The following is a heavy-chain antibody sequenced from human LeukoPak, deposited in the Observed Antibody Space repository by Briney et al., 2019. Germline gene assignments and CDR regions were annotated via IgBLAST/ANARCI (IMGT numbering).Heavy chain of an antibody. CDR2: IWYDGSNK. CDR3: AAGWYYYGMDV. CDR1: GFTFSSYG. V-gene: IGHV3-33*03. Sequence: PGGSLRLSCAASGFTFSSYGMHWVRQAPGKGLEWVAVIWYDGSNKYYADSVKGRFTISRDNAKNSLYLQMNSLRAEDTAVYYCAAGWYYYGMDVWGQGTTVTVSS. J-gene: IGHJ6*02. D-gene: IGHD6-19*01.